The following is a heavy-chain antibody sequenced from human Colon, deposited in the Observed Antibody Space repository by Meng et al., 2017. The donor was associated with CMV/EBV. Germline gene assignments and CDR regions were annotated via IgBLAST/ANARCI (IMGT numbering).Heavy chain of an antibody. CDR3: ARGLYGSGRHQIDY. D-gene: IGHD3-10*01. J-gene: IGHJ4*02. CDR1: GGSFSCYY. Sequence: QVQLQQVGAGLLKPSETLALTCAVYGGSFSCYYWSWIRQPPGKGLEWIGEINHSGSTNYNPSLKSRVTISVDTSKNQFSLKLSSVTAADTAVYYCARGLYGSGRHQIDYWGQGTLVTVSS. CDR2: INHSGST. V-gene: IGHV4-34*01.